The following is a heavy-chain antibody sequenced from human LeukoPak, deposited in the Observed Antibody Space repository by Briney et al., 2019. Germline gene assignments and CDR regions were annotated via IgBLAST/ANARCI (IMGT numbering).Heavy chain of an antibody. CDR1: GFTFSSYE. D-gene: IGHD4/OR15-4a*01. CDR3: ARRAGAYSHPYDY. CDR2: ISSSGSTI. J-gene: IGHJ4*02. Sequence: PEGSLRLSCAASGFTFSSYEMNWVRQAPGKGLEWVSYISSSGSTIYYADSVKGRFTISRDNAKNSLYLQMNSLRAEDTAVYYCARRAGAYSHPYDYWGQGTLVTVSS. V-gene: IGHV3-48*03.